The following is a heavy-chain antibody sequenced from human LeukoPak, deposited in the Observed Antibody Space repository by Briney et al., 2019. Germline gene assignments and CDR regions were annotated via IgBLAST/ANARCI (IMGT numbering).Heavy chain of an antibody. V-gene: IGHV5-51*01. CDR2: IYPGDSDT. D-gene: IGHD3-22*01. CDR3: ARGGYDSSGYYLDKYYFDY. J-gene: IGHJ4*02. CDR1: GYSFTSYW. Sequence: GESLKIPCKGSGYSFTSYWIGWVRQTPGKGLEWMGIIYPGDSDTRYSPSFQGQVTISADKSISTAYLRWSSLKASDTAMYYCARGGYDSSGYYLDKYYFDYWGQGTLVTVSS.